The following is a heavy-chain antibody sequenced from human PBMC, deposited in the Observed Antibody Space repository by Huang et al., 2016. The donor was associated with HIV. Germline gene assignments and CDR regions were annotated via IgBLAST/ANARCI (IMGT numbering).Heavy chain of an antibody. CDR1: GFIFSNYG. V-gene: IGHV3-30*03. CDR2: ISYDGSNK. J-gene: IGHJ1*01. Sequence: QVQLVESGGGVVQPGRSLRLSCAASGFIFSNYGMHWVRQAPGKGLEGVARISYDGSNKYYTDSGKGRFSISRDNSKNTLYLQMNSLRAEDTAVYYCALKGDSSGWEYFRHWGQGTLVTVSS. D-gene: IGHD6-19*01. CDR3: ALKGDSSGWEYFRH.